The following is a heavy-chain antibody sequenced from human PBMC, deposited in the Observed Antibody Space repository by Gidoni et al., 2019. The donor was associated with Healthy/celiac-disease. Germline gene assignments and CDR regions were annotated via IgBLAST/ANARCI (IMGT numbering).Heavy chain of an antibody. CDR2: ISYDGSNK. D-gene: IGHD6-6*01. J-gene: IGHJ4*02. Sequence: QVQLVESGGGVVQPGRSLRLSCAASGFTFSSYGMHWVRQAPGKGLEWVAVISYDGSNKYYADSVKGRFTISRDNSKNTLYLQMNSLRAEDTAVYYCAKDWRWSSSGYFDYWGQGTLVTVSS. CDR3: AKDWRWSSSGYFDY. CDR1: GFTFSSYG. V-gene: IGHV3-30*18.